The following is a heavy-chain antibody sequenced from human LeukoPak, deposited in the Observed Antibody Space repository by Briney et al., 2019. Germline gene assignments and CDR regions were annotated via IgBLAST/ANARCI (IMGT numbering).Heavy chain of an antibody. CDR3: VHRLSVATGDYMDV. CDR2: IYWNDDK. V-gene: IGHV2-5*01. Sequence: SGPTLVNPTQTLTLTCTFSGFSLSSSGVGVGWIRQPPGKALEWLALIYWNDDKRYSPSLKSRLIITKDTSKNQVVLTMTKMDPVDTATYYCVHRLSVATGDYMDVWGKGTTVTVSS. J-gene: IGHJ6*03. CDR1: GFSLSSSGVG. D-gene: IGHD1-14*01.